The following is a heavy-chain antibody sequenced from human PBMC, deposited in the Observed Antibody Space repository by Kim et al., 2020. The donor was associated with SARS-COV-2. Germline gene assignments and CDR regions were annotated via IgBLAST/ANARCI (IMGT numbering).Heavy chain of an antibody. J-gene: IGHJ6*02. CDR2: IGSSNGNT. CDR3: AKNIAPGGRGNAMDV. V-gene: IGHV3-23*01. Sequence: GGFLRLSCAASGFMVKRYAMTWVRQPPGKGLEWISIGSSNGNTNYADSVKGRFSMSRDSSANTVYLHMNSLRAEDTAVYYCAKNIAPGGRGNAMDVWGQG. CDR1: GFMVKRYA. D-gene: IGHD6-13*01.